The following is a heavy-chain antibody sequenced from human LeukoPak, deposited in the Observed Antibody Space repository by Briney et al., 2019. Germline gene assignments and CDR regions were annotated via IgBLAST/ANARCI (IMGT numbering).Heavy chain of an antibody. CDR1: GFTFSSYS. V-gene: IGHV3-23*01. CDR2: INSVGGTT. J-gene: IGHJ4*02. CDR3: AKSVVPTSGTLRGYFDY. Sequence: GGSLRLSCAASGFTFSSYSMNWVRQAPGKGLEWVSVINSVGGTTYHTDSVKGRFTISRDNSKNTLYLQMNSLRAEDTAVYYCAKSVVPTSGTLRGYFDYWGQGTLVTVSS. D-gene: IGHD2-2*01.